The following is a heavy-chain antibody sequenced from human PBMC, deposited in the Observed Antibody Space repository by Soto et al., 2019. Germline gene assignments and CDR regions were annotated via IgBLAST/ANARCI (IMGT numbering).Heavy chain of an antibody. CDR3: AKDPDPESGY. J-gene: IGHJ4*02. CDR2: ISGSGGST. V-gene: IGHV3-23*01. Sequence: PGGSLRLSCAASGFTFSSYAVSWGRQAPGKGLEWVSAISGSGGSTYYADSVKGRFTVSRDNSKNTLYLQMNSLRAEDTAVYYCAKDPDPESGYWGQGTLVTVSS. CDR1: GFTFSSYA.